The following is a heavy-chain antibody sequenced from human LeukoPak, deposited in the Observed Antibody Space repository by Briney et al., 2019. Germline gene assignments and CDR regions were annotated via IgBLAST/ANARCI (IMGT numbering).Heavy chain of an antibody. CDR2: ISTNGDRT. V-gene: IGHV3-64*02. Sequence: PGGSLRLSCGASGFTFSNSAMYWVRQAPGKGLEFVSVISTNGDRTYYADSVKGRFTISRDNSKNTLYLQMGSLRADDMAVYYCARGVATSSSGWYDTFDYWGQGALVTISS. D-gene: IGHD6-19*01. CDR1: GFTFSNSA. CDR3: ARGVATSSSGWYDTFDY. J-gene: IGHJ4*02.